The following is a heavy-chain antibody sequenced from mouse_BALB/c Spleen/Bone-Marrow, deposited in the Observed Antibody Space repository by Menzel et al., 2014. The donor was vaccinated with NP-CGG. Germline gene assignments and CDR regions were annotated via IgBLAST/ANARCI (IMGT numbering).Heavy chain of an antibody. V-gene: IGHV2-9*02. CDR2: IWAGGTT. Sequence: QVQLQQSGPGLVAPSQSLSITCTVSGFSLPSYGVHWVRQPPGKALEWLGVIWAGGTTNYNSALMSRLSISKDNSKSQVFLKMNSLQTDDTAMYYCARGGYDYAMDYWGQGTSVTDLL. CDR1: GFSLPSYG. CDR3: ARGGYDYAMDY. D-gene: IGHD2-2*01. J-gene: IGHJ4*01.